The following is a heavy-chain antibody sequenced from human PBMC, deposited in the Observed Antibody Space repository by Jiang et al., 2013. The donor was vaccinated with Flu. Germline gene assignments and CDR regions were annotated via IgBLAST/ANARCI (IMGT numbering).Heavy chain of an antibody. J-gene: IGHJ3*02. CDR1: GGTFSSYA. Sequence: GAEVKKPGSSVKVSCKASGGTFSSYAISWVRQAPGQGLEWMGGIIPIFGTANYAQKFQGRVTITADESTSTAYMELSSLRSEDTAVYYRARDGITMIAPEGRAFDIWGQGTMVTVSS. D-gene: IGHD3-22*01. CDR3: ARDGITMIAPEGRAFDI. CDR2: IIPIFGTA. V-gene: IGHV1-69*01.